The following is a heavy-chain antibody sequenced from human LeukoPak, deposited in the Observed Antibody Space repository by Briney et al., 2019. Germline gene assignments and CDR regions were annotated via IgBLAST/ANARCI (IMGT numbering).Heavy chain of an antibody. D-gene: IGHD2-15*01. CDR2: IKQDGSEK. V-gene: IGHV3-7*02. J-gene: IGHJ6*03. CDR1: GFTFSSYW. Sequence: PGGPLRLSCAASGFTFSSYWMSWVRQAPGKGLEWVANIKQDGSEKYYVDSVKGRFTISRDNAKNSLYLQMNSLRAEDTAVYYCARHQKGYYLGDYYYYMDVWGKGTTVTVSS. CDR3: ARHQKGYYLGDYYYYMDV.